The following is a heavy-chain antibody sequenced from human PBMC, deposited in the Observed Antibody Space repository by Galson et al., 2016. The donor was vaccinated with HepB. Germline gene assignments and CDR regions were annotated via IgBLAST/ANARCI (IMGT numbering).Heavy chain of an antibody. Sequence: TLSLTCSVSGGSISSGNYYWSWIRQPAGKGLEWIGRMYSSGDTDYSASLKSRGTISVDTSKNQFSLKVTSVTAADTAVYYCAREITYYNVLTGYLDHSYYYMDVWGKGTTVTVSS. CDR2: MYSSGDT. J-gene: IGHJ6*03. V-gene: IGHV4-61*02. CDR1: GGSISSGNYY. D-gene: IGHD3-9*01. CDR3: AREITYYNVLTGYLDHSYYYMDV.